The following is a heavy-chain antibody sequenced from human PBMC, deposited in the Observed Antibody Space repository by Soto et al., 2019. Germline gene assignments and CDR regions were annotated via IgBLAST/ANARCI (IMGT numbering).Heavy chain of an antibody. CDR3: ARFLRYSSSSLYYFDY. Sequence: GGSLRLSCAASGVIFSSYWMSWVRQAEGKGLEWVANIKQDGSEKYYVDSVKGRFTISRDNAKNSLYLQMNSLRAEDTAVYYCARFLRYSSSSLYYFDYWGQGTLVTVSS. V-gene: IGHV3-7*01. CDR1: GVIFSSYW. CDR2: IKQDGSEK. D-gene: IGHD6-6*01. J-gene: IGHJ4*02.